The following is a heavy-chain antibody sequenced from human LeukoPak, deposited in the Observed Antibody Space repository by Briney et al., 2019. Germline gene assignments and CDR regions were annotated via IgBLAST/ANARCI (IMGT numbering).Heavy chain of an antibody. Sequence: PGGSLRLSCAASGFTFSSYGMHWVRKAPGKGLEWVAVISYDGSNKYYADSVKGRFTISRDNSKNTLYLQMNSLRAEDTAVYYCAKDKRLWFGEANFDYWGQGTLVTVSP. CDR1: GFTFSSYG. J-gene: IGHJ4*02. V-gene: IGHV3-30*18. D-gene: IGHD3-10*01. CDR2: ISYDGSNK. CDR3: AKDKRLWFGEANFDY.